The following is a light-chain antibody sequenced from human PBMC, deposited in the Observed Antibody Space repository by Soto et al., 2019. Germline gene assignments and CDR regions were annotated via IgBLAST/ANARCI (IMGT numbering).Light chain of an antibody. V-gene: IGKV3-20*01. J-gene: IGKJ1*01. CDR3: QQYGGSPWT. CDR2: GAS. CDR1: QSVSSSY. Sequence: EIVLTQSPGTLSLSPGERATLSCRASQSVSSSYLAWYQQTPGRAPRLLIYGASSRATGIPDRFSGSGSGTDFTLTISRLEPEDFAVYYCQQYGGSPWTFGQGTKVDI.